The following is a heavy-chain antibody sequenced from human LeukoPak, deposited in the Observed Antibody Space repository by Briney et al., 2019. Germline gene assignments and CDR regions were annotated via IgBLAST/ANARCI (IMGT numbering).Heavy chain of an antibody. CDR3: ATLGGYYYDSSGYLRAFDASDI. CDR2: ISSSGSTT. D-gene: IGHD3-22*01. V-gene: IGHV3-48*01. J-gene: IGHJ3*02. Sequence: PGGSLRLSCAASGFTFSSYTMNWVRQAPGKGLEWVSYISSSGSTTYYADSVKGRFTISRDNAKNSLYLQMNSLRAEDTAVYYCATLGGYYYDSSGYLRAFDASDIWGQGTMVTVSS. CDR1: GFTFSSYT.